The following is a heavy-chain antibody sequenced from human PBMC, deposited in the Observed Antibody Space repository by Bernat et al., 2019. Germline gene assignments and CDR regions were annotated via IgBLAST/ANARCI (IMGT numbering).Heavy chain of an antibody. J-gene: IGHJ6*02. CDR3: ARERCGGGSCYYHYGMDV. CDR2: IKQGGSEK. V-gene: IGHV3-7*03. D-gene: IGHD2-15*01. CDR1: GFNFNSYW. Sequence: EMQLVESGGGLVQPGGSLRLSCAASGFNFNSYWMSWVRQAPGKGLEWVANIKQGGSEKYYVDSVKGRFTISRDNARNSLYLQMNSLRAEDTAVYYCARERCGGGSCYYHYGMDVWGQGTTVTVSS.